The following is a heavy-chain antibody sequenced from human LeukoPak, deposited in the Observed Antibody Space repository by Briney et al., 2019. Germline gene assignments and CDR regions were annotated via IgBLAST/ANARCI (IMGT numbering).Heavy chain of an antibody. V-gene: IGHV4-59*01. CDR2: IYYSGST. J-gene: IGHJ4*02. CDR1: GGSISSYY. CDR3: ARGPPPFYDFWSGYHPYFDS. Sequence: PSETLSLTCTVSGGSISSYYWSWIRQPPGKGLEWIGYIYYSGSTNYNPSLKSRVTISVDTSKNQFSLKLSSVTAADTAVYYCARGPPPFYDFWSGYHPYFDSWGQGTRVTASS. D-gene: IGHD3-3*01.